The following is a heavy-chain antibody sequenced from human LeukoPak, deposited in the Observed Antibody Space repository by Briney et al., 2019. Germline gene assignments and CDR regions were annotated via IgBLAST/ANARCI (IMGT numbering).Heavy chain of an antibody. CDR2: ISGSGGST. CDR3: AKRKASGAAAGTGYFDY. CDR1: GFTFSSYA. D-gene: IGHD6-13*01. Sequence: GGSLRLSCAASGFTFSSYAMSWVRQAPGKGLEWVSAISGSGGSTYYADSVKGRFTISRDNSKNTLYLQMNSLRAEDTAVYYCAKRKASGAAAGTGYFDYWGQGTLVTVSP. V-gene: IGHV3-23*01. J-gene: IGHJ4*02.